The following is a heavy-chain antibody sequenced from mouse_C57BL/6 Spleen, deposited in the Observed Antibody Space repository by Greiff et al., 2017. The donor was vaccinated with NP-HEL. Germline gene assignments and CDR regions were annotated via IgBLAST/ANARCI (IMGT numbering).Heavy chain of an antibody. D-gene: IGHD2-4*01. CDR3: ARNKNDFFDY. CDR1: GYTFTSYW. J-gene: IGHJ2*01. Sequence: QVHVKQPGAELVRPGTSVKLSCKASGYTFTSYWMHWVKQRPGQGLEWIGVIDPSDSYTNYNQKFKGKATLTVDTSSSTAYMQLSSLTSEDSAVYYCARNKNDFFDYWGQGTTLTVSS. CDR2: IDPSDSYT. V-gene: IGHV1-59*01.